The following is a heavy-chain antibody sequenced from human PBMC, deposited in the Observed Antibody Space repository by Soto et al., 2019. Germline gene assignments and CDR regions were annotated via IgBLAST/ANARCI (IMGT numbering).Heavy chain of an antibody. V-gene: IGHV3-23*01. CDR1: GFAFSSHP. D-gene: IGHD6-6*01. Sequence: PGGSLRLSCAASGFAFSSHPMSWVRQAPERGLEWVSGISDSGGLTYNADSVKGRFTISRDNSKNTLYLQMNSLRAEDTALYYCARRAFGSSRSFDIRGQGTMVTVSS. CDR2: ISDSGGLT. J-gene: IGHJ3*02. CDR3: ARRAFGSSRSFDI.